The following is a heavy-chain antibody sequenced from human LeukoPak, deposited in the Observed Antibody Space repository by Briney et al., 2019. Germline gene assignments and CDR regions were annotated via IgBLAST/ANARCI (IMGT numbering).Heavy chain of an antibody. V-gene: IGHV4-34*01. CDR2: INHSGST. CDR1: GGSFSGYY. CDR3: ARDVYDSSGYFDY. D-gene: IGHD3-22*01. J-gene: IGHJ4*02. Sequence: SETLSLTCAVYGGSFSGYYWSWIRQPPGKGLEWIGEINHSGSTNYNPSLKSRVTMSVDTSKNQFSLKLSSVTAADTAVYYCARDVYDSSGYFDYWGQGTLVTVSS.